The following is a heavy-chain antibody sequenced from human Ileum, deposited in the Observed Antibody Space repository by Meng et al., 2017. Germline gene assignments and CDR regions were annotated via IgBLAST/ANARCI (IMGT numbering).Heavy chain of an antibody. CDR2: ISHSGSA. V-gene: IGHV4-4*01. CDR1: MGPITIHTC. J-gene: IGHJ4*02. D-gene: IGHD3-22*01. CDR3: ATSNDRDVYYLGY. Sequence: QLRRPGSGRALVWPPCPTSCSSAVAMGPITIHTCWSWVRPPPGKGLEWIGQISHSGSAYYTPSHKSRVTMSVDKSKSQFSLQLSAVTAADTAVYSCATSNDRDVYYLGYWGQGTLVTVSS.